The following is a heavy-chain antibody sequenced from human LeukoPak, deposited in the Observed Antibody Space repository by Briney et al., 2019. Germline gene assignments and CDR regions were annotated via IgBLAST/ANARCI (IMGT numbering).Heavy chain of an antibody. CDR2: IYYSGST. J-gene: IGHJ4*02. CDR3: ARVAFGGSTRTFYFDY. Sequence: PSETLSLTCTVSGGSISSYYWSWIRQPPGKGLEWIGYIYYSGSTNYSPSLKSRVTISVDTSKNQFSLKLSSVTAADTAVYYCARVAFGGSTRTFYFDYWGQGTLVTVSS. CDR1: GGSISSYY. D-gene: IGHD3-16*01. V-gene: IGHV4-59*01.